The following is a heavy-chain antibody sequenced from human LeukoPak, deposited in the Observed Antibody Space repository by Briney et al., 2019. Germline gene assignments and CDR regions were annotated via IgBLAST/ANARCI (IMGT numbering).Heavy chain of an antibody. V-gene: IGHV4-34*01. CDR3: ARLPSYYYYYYMDV. Sequence: PSETLSLTCAVYGGSFSGYYWSWIRHPPGKGLEWIGEINHSGSTNYNPSLKSRVTISVDTSKNQFSLKLSSVTAADTAVYYCARLPSYYYYYYMDVWGKGTTVTVSS. CDR2: INHSGST. CDR1: GGSFSGYY. J-gene: IGHJ6*03.